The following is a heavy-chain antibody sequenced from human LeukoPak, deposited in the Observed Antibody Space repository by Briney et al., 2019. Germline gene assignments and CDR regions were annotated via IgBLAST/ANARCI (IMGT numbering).Heavy chain of an antibody. J-gene: IGHJ4*02. V-gene: IGHV1-2*02. CDR2: INPNSGGT. CDR3: ATFTVLPVTTHVASGV. D-gene: IGHD1-14*01. Sequence: ASVKVSCKASGYTFTGYYMHWVRQAPGQGLEWMGWINPNSGGTNYAQKFQGRVTMTEDTSTDTAYMELSSLRSEDTAVYYCATFTVLPVTTHVASGVWGQGTLVTVSS. CDR1: GYTFTGYY.